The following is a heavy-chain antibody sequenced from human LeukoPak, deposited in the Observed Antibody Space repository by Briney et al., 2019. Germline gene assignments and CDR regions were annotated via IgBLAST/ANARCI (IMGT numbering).Heavy chain of an antibody. D-gene: IGHD3-22*01. J-gene: IGHJ4*02. CDR2: IYTSGGT. Sequence: SETLSLTCTVSGGSISSYYWSWIRQPAGKGLEWIGRIYTSGGTNYNPSLKSRVTMSVDTSKNQFSLKLSSVTAADTAVYYCASGSLPYYDSSGYYLSFDYWGQGTLVTVSS. CDR3: ASGSLPYYDSSGYYLSFDY. CDR1: GGSISSYY. V-gene: IGHV4-4*07.